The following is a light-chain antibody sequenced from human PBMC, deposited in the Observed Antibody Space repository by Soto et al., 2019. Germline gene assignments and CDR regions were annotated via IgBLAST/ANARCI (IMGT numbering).Light chain of an antibody. CDR2: DAS. CDR3: QQRSHWPRRT. CDR1: QSVSSY. Sequence: EIVLTQSPATLSLSPGERATLSCRASQSVSSYLAWYQQKPGQAPRLLIYDASNRATGIPARFSGSGSGKDFTLTISSLEPEDFSVYYCQQRSHWPRRTFDPGKKVDIK. J-gene: IGKJ3*01. V-gene: IGKV3-11*01.